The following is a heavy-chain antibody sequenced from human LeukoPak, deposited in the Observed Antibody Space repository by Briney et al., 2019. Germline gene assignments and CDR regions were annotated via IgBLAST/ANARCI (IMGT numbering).Heavy chain of an antibody. CDR3: VRPGTSGTEGLEY. CDR2: VYKNGNS. CDR1: GDYISSSSYY. J-gene: IGHJ4*02. D-gene: IGHD1-26*01. Sequence: SETLSLTCTVSGDYISSSSYYWGWLRQTPGTGLEWIGSVYKNGNSYHNPSLKSRVSISIDTSKNQFSLKVTSVTVADTAVYYCVRPGTSGTEGLEYWGQGTLVTVSS. V-gene: IGHV4-39*01.